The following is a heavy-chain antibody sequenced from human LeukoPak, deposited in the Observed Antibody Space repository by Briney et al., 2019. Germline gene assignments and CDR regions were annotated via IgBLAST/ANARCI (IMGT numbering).Heavy chain of an antibody. CDR3: AKGVFIVVVPAALDAFDI. CDR2: ISGSGGST. J-gene: IGHJ3*02. Sequence: GGSLRLSCAASGFTSSSYAMSWVRQAPGKGLEWVSAISGSGGSTYYADSVKGRFTISRDNSKNTLYLQMNSLRAEDTAVYYCAKGVFIVVVPAALDAFDIWGQGTMVTVSS. D-gene: IGHD2-2*01. CDR1: GFTSSSYA. V-gene: IGHV3-23*01.